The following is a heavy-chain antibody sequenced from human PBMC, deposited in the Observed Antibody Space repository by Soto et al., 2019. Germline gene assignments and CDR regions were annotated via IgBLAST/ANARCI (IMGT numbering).Heavy chain of an antibody. CDR2: TYYSGST. D-gene: IGHD3-22*01. CDR3: ARLTHGSGYYYFDY. V-gene: IGHV4-39*01. J-gene: IGHJ4*02. CDR1: GGSISSSSYY. Sequence: QLQLQESGPGLAKPSDTLSLTCTVSGGSISSSSYYCGRIRQPPGKGLEWIGTTYYSGSTYYNPSVTGRVTISVDTSTNQFSLKLSSVTAADTAVYYCARLTHGSGYYYFDYWGQGTLVTVSS.